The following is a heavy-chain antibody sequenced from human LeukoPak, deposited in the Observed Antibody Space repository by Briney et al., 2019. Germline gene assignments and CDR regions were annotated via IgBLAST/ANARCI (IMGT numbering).Heavy chain of an antibody. J-gene: IGHJ4*02. CDR2: IYYSGST. D-gene: IGHD3-10*01. CDR1: GGSISSGGYS. CDR3: ARSTYYYGSGSSRYYFDY. Sequence: SETLSLTCAVSGGSISSGGYSWSWIRQPPGKGLEWIEYIYYSGSTYYNPSLKSRVTISVDTSKNQFSLKLSSVTAADTAVYYCARSTYYYGSGSSRYYFDYWGQGTLVTVSS. V-gene: IGHV4-30-4*07.